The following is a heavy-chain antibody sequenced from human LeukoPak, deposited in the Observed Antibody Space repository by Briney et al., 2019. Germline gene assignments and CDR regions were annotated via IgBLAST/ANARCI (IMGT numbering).Heavy chain of an antibody. V-gene: IGHV4-4*07. CDR1: GGSISNYY. D-gene: IGHD6-13*01. Sequence: SETLSLTCTVSGGSISNYYWSWIRQPAGKGLEWIGRIYTSGSTNYNPSLKSRVTISVDTSRNQFSLKLTSVTAADTAVYYCARAGIGYSSSWSYYMDVWGKGTTVTISS. CDR2: IYTSGST. J-gene: IGHJ6*03. CDR3: ARAGIGYSSSWSYYMDV.